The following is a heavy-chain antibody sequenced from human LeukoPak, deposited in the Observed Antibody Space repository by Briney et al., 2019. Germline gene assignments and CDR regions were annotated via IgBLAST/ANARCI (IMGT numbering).Heavy chain of an antibody. CDR2: IKSDGSST. Sequence: PGGSLRLSCAACGFTLSSYWMHWVRQVPGKGPLWASRIKSDGSSTSYADSVKGRFTISRDNAKNTLYLQMNGLRVEDTAIYYCAREFTVGPTQTDAFDVWGQGTMVTVST. CDR1: GFTLSSYW. J-gene: IGHJ3*01. V-gene: IGHV3-74*01. CDR3: AREFTVGPTQTDAFDV. D-gene: IGHD1-26*01.